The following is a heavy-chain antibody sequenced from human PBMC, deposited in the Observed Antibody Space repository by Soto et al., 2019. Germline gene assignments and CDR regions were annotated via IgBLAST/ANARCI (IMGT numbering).Heavy chain of an antibody. J-gene: IGHJ4*02. CDR2: IYYSGST. V-gene: IGHV4-39*01. D-gene: IGHD1-26*01. CDR3: ARRATSGSYTFDY. Sequence: QLLESGPGLVKPSETLSLTCTVSGGSISSSSYYWGWIRQPPGKGLEWIGSIYYSGSTYYNPSLKSRVTISVDTSKNQFSLKLSSVTAADTAVYYCARRATSGSYTFDYWGQGTLVTVSS. CDR1: GGSISSSSYY.